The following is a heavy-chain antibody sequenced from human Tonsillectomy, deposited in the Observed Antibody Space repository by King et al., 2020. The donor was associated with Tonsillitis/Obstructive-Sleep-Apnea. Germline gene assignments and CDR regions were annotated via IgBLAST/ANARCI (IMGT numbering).Heavy chain of an antibody. CDR1: GGSFSGYY. J-gene: IGHJ4*02. V-gene: IGHV4-34*01. Sequence: QVQLQQWGAGLLKPSETLSLSCAVYGGSFSGYYWSWIRQPPGKGLEWIGEINHSGSTNYNPFLKSRVTISVDTSKNQFSLRLSSVTAADTAVYYCARGWGGSYHDWGQGTLVTVSS. D-gene: IGHD1-26*01. CDR3: ARGWGGSYHD. CDR2: INHSGST.